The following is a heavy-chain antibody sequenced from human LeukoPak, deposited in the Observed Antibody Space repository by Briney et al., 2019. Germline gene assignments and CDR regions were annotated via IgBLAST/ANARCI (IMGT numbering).Heavy chain of an antibody. CDR1: GFTFSSYW. Sequence: GGSLRLSCAASGFTFSSYWMSWVRQAPGKGLEWVANIKQDGSEKYYVDSVKGRFTISRDNAKNSLYLQMNSLRAEDTAVYYCARVGLLWFGELLSNYYYYMDVWGKGTTVTISS. J-gene: IGHJ6*03. V-gene: IGHV3-7*01. D-gene: IGHD3-10*01. CDR3: ARVGLLWFGELLSNYYYYMDV. CDR2: IKQDGSEK.